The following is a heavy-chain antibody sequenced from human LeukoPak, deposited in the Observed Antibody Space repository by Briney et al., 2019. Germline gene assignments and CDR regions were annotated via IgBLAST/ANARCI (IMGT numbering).Heavy chain of an antibody. CDR1: GGSISSGGYS. D-gene: IGHD2-8*02. CDR3: ARDGGVAPHNWFDP. Sequence: SQTLSLTCAVSGGSISSGGYSWRWIRQPPGKGLEWIGYIYYSVNTYYSPSLKSRVTISVDTSKNQFSLKLSSVTAADTAVYYCARDGGVAPHNWFDPWGQGTLVTVSS. CDR2: IYYSVNT. V-gene: IGHV4-30-4*07. J-gene: IGHJ5*02.